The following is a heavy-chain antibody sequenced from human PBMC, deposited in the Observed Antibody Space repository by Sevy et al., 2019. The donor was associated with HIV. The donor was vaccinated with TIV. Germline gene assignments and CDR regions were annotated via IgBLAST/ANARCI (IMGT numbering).Heavy chain of an antibody. Sequence: GGSLRLSCAASGFTFSSYGMHWVRQAPGKGLEWVAFIRYDGSNKYYADSVKGRFTISRDNSKNTLYLQMNSLRAEDTAVYYCAKDENYDYIWGSYRSGNYYGMDVWGQGTTVTVSS. CDR1: GFTFSSYG. CDR3: AKDENYDYIWGSYRSGNYYGMDV. V-gene: IGHV3-30*02. J-gene: IGHJ6*02. D-gene: IGHD3-16*02. CDR2: IRYDGSNK.